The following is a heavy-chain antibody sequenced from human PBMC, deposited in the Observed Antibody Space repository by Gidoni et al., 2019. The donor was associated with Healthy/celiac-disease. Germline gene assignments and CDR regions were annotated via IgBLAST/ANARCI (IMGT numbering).Heavy chain of an antibody. J-gene: IGHJ4*02. V-gene: IGHV4-34*01. CDR3: ARGRDRWMRGRYGFDY. Sequence: QVQLQQWGAGLLKPSEPLSLICAVYGGSFSGYYWSWIRQPPGKGLEWIGEINHSGSTNYNPSLKSRVTISVDTSKNQFSLKLSSVTAADTAVYYCARGRDRWMRGRYGFDYWGQGTLVTVSS. CDR1: GGSFSGYY. D-gene: IGHD5-12*01. CDR2: INHSGST.